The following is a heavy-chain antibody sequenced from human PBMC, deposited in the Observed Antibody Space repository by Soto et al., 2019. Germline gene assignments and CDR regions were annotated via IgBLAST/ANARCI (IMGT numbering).Heavy chain of an antibody. CDR2: ISGTSDSV. V-gene: IGHV3-11*06. D-gene: IGHD6-13*01. CDR3: ARVVVLTAAGTTDY. Sequence: VQLVESGGGLVRPGGSLRLSCAASGFAFSDYYMSWIRQVPGKGLEWVAYISGTSDSVPYADSVRGRFTISRDNAKNSLYLQMNSLRAEDTAVYYCARVVVLTAAGTTDYWGQGTLVTVSS. J-gene: IGHJ4*02. CDR1: GFAFSDYY.